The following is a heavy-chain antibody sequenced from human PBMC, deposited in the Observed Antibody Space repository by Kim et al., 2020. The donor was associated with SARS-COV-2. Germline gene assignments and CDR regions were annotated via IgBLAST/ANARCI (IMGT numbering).Heavy chain of an antibody. CDR2: INHSGST. J-gene: IGHJ5*02. D-gene: IGHD1-20*01. CDR1: GGSFSGYY. CDR3: ARGKDNSPKLRRKNWFDP. V-gene: IGHV4-34*01. Sequence: ETLSLTCAVYGGSFSGYYWSWIRQPPGKGLEWIGEINHSGSTNYNPSLKSRVTISVDTSKNQFSLKLSSVTAADTAVYYCARGKDNSPKLRRKNWFDPWGQGTLVTVSS.